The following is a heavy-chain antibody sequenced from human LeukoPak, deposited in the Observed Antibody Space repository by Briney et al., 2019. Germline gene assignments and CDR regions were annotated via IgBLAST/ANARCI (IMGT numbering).Heavy chain of an antibody. Sequence: PSETLSLTCAVYGGSFNGYYWSWIRQPPGKGLEWIGEINHSGSTNYNPSLKSRVTISVDTSKNQFSLKLSSVTAADTAVYYCARSTSMVRGVHLQPYYYGMDVWGKGTTVTVSS. CDR3: ARSTSMVRGVHLQPYYYGMDV. CDR2: INHSGST. J-gene: IGHJ6*04. CDR1: GGSFNGYY. V-gene: IGHV4-34*01. D-gene: IGHD3-10*01.